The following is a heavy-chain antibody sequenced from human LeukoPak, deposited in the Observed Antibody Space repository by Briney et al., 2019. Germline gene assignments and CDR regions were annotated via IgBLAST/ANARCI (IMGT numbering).Heavy chain of an antibody. Sequence: ASVKVSCKASVYTFTGYYMHWVRQAPGQGLEWMGRNTPNSGGTNYAQKFQGRVTMTRDTSISPAYTERSRLRSESTGVYYVGGDGILATEWGQGTLV. D-gene: IGHD2/OR15-2a*01. CDR3: GGDGILATE. CDR1: VYTFTGYY. V-gene: IGHV1-2*05. CDR2: NTPNSGGT. J-gene: IGHJ4*01.